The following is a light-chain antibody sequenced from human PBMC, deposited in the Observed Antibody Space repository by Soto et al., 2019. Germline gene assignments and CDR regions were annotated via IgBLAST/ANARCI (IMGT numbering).Light chain of an antibody. J-gene: IGKJ4*01. CDR2: RAS. V-gene: IGKV1-12*01. CDR1: QGITSW. Sequence: DIQMTQSPSSVSASVGDRVTITCRASQGITSWLAWYQQKPGKAPKLLIYRASNLQSGVPSRFSGSGSGTDVTLTISGLQPADFAPYYCQQTTTSPLTFGGGTKVEIK. CDR3: QQTTTSPLT.